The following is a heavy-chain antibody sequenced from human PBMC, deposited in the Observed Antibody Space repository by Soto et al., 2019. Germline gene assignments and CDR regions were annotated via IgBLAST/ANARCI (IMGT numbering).Heavy chain of an antibody. CDR1: SGSISSSNW. J-gene: IGHJ5*02. Sequence: QVQLQESGPGLVKPSGTLSLTCAVSSGSISSSNWWSWVRQPPGKGLEWIGEIYHSGSTNYNPSLKSRVTTAVDKSQNQFSLKLSSVTAADTAVYYCARSPVVVVAATERGSWFDPWGQGTLVTVSS. D-gene: IGHD2-15*01. V-gene: IGHV4-4*02. CDR3: ARSPVVVVAATERGSWFDP. CDR2: IYHSGST.